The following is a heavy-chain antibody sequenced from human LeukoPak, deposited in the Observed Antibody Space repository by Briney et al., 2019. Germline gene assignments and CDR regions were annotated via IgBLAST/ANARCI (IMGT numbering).Heavy chain of an antibody. D-gene: IGHD3-3*01. CDR2: ISAYNGNT. J-gene: IGHJ5*02. Sequence: ASVKVSCKASGYTFTSYGISWVRQAPGQGLEWMGWISAYNGNTNYAQKLQGRVTMTTDTSTSTAYMELRSLRSDDTAVYYCARDRDHLEPLHWFDPWGQGTLVTVPS. CDR1: GYTFTSYG. V-gene: IGHV1-18*01. CDR3: ARDRDHLEPLHWFDP.